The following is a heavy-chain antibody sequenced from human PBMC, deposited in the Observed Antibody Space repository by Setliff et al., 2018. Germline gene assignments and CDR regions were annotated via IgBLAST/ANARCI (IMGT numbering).Heavy chain of an antibody. CDR3: ARDPNSGSYWNYYYYMDV. J-gene: IGHJ6*03. Sequence: ASVKVSCKASGYSFTSYAMHWVRQAPGQRLEWMGWINAGNGNTKYSQKFQGRVTITRDTSARTTYMELSSLRSEDTAVFYCARDPNSGSYWNYYYYMDVWGKGTTVTVSS. CDR1: GYSFTSYA. V-gene: IGHV1-3*01. CDR2: INAGNGNT. D-gene: IGHD1-26*01.